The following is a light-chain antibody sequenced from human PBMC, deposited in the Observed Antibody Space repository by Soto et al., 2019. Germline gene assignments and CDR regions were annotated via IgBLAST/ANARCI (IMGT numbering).Light chain of an antibody. V-gene: IGLV2-8*01. Sequence: QSALTQPPSASGSPGQSVTISCTGTSSDVGGYNYVSWYQQHPGKAPKLMIYEVIKRPSGVPDRFSGSRSGNTASLTVSGLQVEDEADYDCSSYAGNHNFVFGTGTKFT. J-gene: IGLJ1*01. CDR1: SSDVGGYNY. CDR2: EVI. CDR3: SSYAGNHNFV.